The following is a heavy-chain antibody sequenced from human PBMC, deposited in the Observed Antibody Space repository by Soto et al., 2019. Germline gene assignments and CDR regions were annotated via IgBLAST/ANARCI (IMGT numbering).Heavy chain of an antibody. CDR2: IYYSGST. Sequence: SETLSLTCTVSGGSISSYYWSWIRQPPGKGLEWIGYIYYSGSTNYNPSLKSRVTISVDTSKNQFSLKLSSVTAADTAVYYCARLFSPYYDFWSGRVGYYYVDVWGKGTTVTVSS. CDR1: GGSISSYY. CDR3: ARLFSPYYDFWSGRVGYYYVDV. V-gene: IGHV4-59*08. D-gene: IGHD3-3*01. J-gene: IGHJ6*03.